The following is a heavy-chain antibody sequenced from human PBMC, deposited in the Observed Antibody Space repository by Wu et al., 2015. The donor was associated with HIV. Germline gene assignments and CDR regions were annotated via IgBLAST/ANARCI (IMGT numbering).Heavy chain of an antibody. D-gene: IGHD3-10*01. CDR1: GYTFTSYD. Sequence: QVQLVQSGAEVKKPGASVKVSCKASGYTFTSYDINWVRQATGQGLEWMGWMNPNSGNTGYAQKFQGRVTMTRNTSISTAYMELSSLRSEDTAVYYCARGRNYYGSGIPAACFDPWGQGTLVTVSS. J-gene: IGHJ5*02. CDR2: MNPNSGNT. CDR3: ARGRNYYGSGIPAACFDP. V-gene: IGHV1-8*01.